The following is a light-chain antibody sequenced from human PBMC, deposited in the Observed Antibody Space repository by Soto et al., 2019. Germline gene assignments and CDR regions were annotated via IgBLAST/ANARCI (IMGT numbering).Light chain of an antibody. CDR2: DVS. CDR3: SSYTSSSTLDV. CDR1: SSEVGGYNY. Sequence: QSVLTQPASLSGSPGQSITISCTGTSSEVGGYNYVSWYQQHPGKAPKLMIYDVSNRPSGVSNRFSGSKSGNTASLTISGLQAEDEADYYCSSYTSSSTLDVFGTGTKVTVL. V-gene: IGLV2-14*01. J-gene: IGLJ1*01.